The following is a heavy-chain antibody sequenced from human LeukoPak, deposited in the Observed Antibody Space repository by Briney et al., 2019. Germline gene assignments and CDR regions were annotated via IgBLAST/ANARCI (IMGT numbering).Heavy chain of an antibody. V-gene: IGHV3-72*01. CDR3: VRGYRGMDV. Sequence: GGSLRLSCAASGFTFSDYYMDWVRQTPGKGLEWVGRCRNKVKSYTAEYSASVKGRSTITRDDSKNSLYLQMNNLKSEDTAEYHCVRGYRGMDVWGKGTTVTVSS. CDR1: GFTFSDYY. J-gene: IGHJ6*04. D-gene: IGHD1-1*01. CDR2: CRNKVKSYTA.